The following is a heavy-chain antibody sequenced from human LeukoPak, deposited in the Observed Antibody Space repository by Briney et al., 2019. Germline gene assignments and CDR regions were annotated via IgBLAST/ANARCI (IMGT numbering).Heavy chain of an antibody. D-gene: IGHD3-10*01. V-gene: IGHV1-2*02. CDR3: AMSRWFGELDFDY. J-gene: IGHJ4*02. CDR2: INPNSGGT. Sequence: ASVKVSCKASGYTFTGYYMHRVRQAPGQGLEWMGWINPNSGGTNYAQKFQGRVTMTRDTSISTAYMELSRLRSDDTAVYYCAMSRWFGELDFDYWGQGTLVTVSS. CDR1: GYTFTGYY.